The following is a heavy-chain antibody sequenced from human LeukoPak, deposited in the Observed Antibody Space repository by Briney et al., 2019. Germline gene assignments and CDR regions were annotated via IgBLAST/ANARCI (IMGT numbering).Heavy chain of an antibody. CDR2: IIPIFGTA. V-gene: IGHV1-69*13. Sequence: SVKVSCKASGGTFSSYAISWVRQAPGQGLEWMGGIIPIFGTANYAQKFQGRVTITADESASTAYMELSSLRSEDTAVYYCARSDGSGSYYNEYYFDYWGQGTLVTVSS. D-gene: IGHD3-10*01. CDR1: GGTFSSYA. J-gene: IGHJ4*02. CDR3: ARSDGSGSYYNEYYFDY.